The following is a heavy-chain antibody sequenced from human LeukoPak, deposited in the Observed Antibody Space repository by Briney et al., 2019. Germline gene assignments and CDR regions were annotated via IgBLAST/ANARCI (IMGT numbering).Heavy chain of an antibody. CDR2: ISGSGGST. J-gene: IGHJ2*01. CDR3: AKVREQWLLTGGYFDL. V-gene: IGHV3-23*01. Sequence: GGSLRLSCAASEFTFSSYSMNWVRQAPGKGLEWVSAISGSGGSTYYADSVKGRFTISRDNSKNTLYLQMNSLRAEDTAVYYCAKVREQWLLTGGYFDLWGRGTLVTVSS. D-gene: IGHD6-19*01. CDR1: EFTFSSYS.